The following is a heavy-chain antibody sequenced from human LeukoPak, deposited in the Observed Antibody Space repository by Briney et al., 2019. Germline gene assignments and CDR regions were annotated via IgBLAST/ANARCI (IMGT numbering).Heavy chain of an antibody. V-gene: IGHV4-4*07. J-gene: IGHJ4*02. CDR1: GGSISSYY. CDR3: ARGSNWAFDY. D-gene: IGHD6-13*01. CDR2: IYSSGST. Sequence: SETLSLTCTVSGGSISSYYWSWIRQPAGKGLEWIGLIYSSGSTNYNPSLKSRVTISVDKSKNQFSLKLSSVTAADTAVYYCARGSNWAFDYWGQGILVTVSS.